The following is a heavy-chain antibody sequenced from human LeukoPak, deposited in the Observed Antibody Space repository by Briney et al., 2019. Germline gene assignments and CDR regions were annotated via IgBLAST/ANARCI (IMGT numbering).Heavy chain of an antibody. D-gene: IGHD1-1*01. CDR2: VFDSGST. CDR1: GASFSTNY. V-gene: IGHV4-59*01. Sequence: SETLSLTCSVSGASFSTNYWGWIRQPPGRGLEWIGYVFDSGSTNYNPSLKSRVTISVDTSTKQFSLRLSSVTAADTAVYYCARLYQQSKWKYYYYYMDVWGKGTAVTVS. J-gene: IGHJ6*03. CDR3: ARLYQQSKWKYYYYYMDV.